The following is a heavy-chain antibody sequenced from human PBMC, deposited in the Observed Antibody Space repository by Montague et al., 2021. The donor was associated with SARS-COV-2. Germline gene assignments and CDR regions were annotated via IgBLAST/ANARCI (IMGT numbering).Heavy chain of an antibody. CDR3: ARLYGSSFDY. Sequence: SETLSLTCTVSGGSVSRISSHSGWLRQPPGKGLELFGSFYFAGATQYTPSLKSRVTISVDTSNDQFYLKMNSATAADTAVYFCARLYGSSFDYWGQGTLVTVSS. D-gene: IGHD4-17*01. CDR2: FYFAGAT. CDR1: GGSVSRISSH. J-gene: IGHJ4*02. V-gene: IGHV4-39*01.